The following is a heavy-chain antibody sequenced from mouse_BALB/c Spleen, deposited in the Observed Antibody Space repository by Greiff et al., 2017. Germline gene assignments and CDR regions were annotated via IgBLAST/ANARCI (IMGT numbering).Heavy chain of an antibody. CDR2: ISYDGSN. Sequence: DVQLQESGPGLVKPSQSLSLTCSVTGYSITSGYYWNWIRQFPGNKLEWMGYISYDGSNNYNPSLKNRISITRDTSKNQFFLKLNSVTTEDTATYYCARLITTGYWYFDVWGAGTTVTVSS. J-gene: IGHJ1*01. CDR1: GYSITSGYY. D-gene: IGHD2-4*01. CDR3: ARLITTGYWYFDV. V-gene: IGHV3-6*02.